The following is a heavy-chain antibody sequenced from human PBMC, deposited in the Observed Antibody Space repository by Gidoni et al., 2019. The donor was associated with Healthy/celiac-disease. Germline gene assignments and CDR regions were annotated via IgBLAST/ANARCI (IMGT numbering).Heavy chain of an antibody. CDR3: ARYIYTAMAYFDY. J-gene: IGHJ4*02. CDR2: INHSGST. CDR1: GGSFSGYY. Sequence: QVQLQQWGAGLLKPSETLSLTCAVYGGSFSGYYWSWIRQPPGKGLEWIGEINHSGSTNYNPSLKSRVTISVDTSKNQFSLKLSSVTAADTAVYYCARYIYTAMAYFDYWGQGTLVTVSS. D-gene: IGHD5-18*01. V-gene: IGHV4-34*01.